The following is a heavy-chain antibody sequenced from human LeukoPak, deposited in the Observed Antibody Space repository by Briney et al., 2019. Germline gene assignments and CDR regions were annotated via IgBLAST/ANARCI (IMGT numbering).Heavy chain of an antibody. V-gene: IGHV3-48*04. Sequence: PGGSLRLSCAASGFTFSSYSMNWVRQAPGKGLEWVAYISRSSSTLHYTDSGKGRLTISRDNAKNSLYLQMNSLRAEDTAVYYCARGGYSGSSDDAFDIWGRGTMVTVSS. CDR2: ISRSSSTL. D-gene: IGHD1-26*01. J-gene: IGHJ3*02. CDR1: GFTFSSYS. CDR3: ARGGYSGSSDDAFDI.